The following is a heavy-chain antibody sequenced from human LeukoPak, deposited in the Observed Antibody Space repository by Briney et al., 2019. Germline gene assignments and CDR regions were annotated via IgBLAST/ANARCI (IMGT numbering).Heavy chain of an antibody. J-gene: IGHJ4*02. Sequence: SQTLSLTCTVSGGSISSGDYYWSWIRQPPGKGLEWIGYIYYSGSTYYNPSLKSRVTISVDTSKNQFSLKLSSVTAADTAVYYCASRGVSSKFSYYFDYWGQGTLVTVSS. CDR2: IYYSGST. CDR3: ASRGVSSKFSYYFDY. D-gene: IGHD3-10*01. V-gene: IGHV4-30-4*08. CDR1: GGSISSGDYY.